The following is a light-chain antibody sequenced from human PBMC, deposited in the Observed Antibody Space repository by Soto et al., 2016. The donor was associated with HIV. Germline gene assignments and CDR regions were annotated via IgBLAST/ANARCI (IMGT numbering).Light chain of an antibody. Sequence: SSELTQDPAVSVALGQIVRITCQGDSLRSYYASWYQQKPGQAPVLVIYGKNNRPSGIPDRFSGSISGNTASLTITGAQAEDEADYYCNSRDSSGNLVVFGGGTKLTV. V-gene: IGLV3-19*01. CDR3: NSRDSSGNLVV. CDR2: GKN. J-gene: IGLJ2*01. CDR1: SLRSYY.